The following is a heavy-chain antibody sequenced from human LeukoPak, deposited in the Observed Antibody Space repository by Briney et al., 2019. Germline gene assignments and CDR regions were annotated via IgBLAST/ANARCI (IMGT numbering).Heavy chain of an antibody. D-gene: IGHD1-26*01. CDR3: AAFAPSEASEPIRC. J-gene: IGHJ4*02. CDR2: ISGGGGTKT. V-gene: IGHV3-23*01. CDR1: GFTFSSYA. Sequence: GGSLRLSCATSGFTFSSYAMTWVRQAPGKGLEWVSAISGGGGTKTNYAASVKGRFIVSSNTEKYGFYQPMTRLTADGTALYYCAAFAPSEASEPIRCWVQGTLLTVSS.